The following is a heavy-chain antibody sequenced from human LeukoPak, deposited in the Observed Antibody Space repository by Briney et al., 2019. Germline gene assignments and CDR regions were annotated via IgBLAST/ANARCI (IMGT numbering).Heavy chain of an antibody. Sequence: SETLSLTCTVSGGSISSSSYYWGWIRQPPGKGLEWIGSIYYSGSTYYNPSLKSRVTISVDTSKNQFSLKLISVTAADTAVYYCARHALYCSGGSCTPRRWFDPWGQGTLVTGSS. CDR3: ARHALYCSGGSCTPRRWFDP. CDR2: IYYSGST. J-gene: IGHJ5*02. CDR1: GGSISSSSYY. D-gene: IGHD2-15*01. V-gene: IGHV4-39*01.